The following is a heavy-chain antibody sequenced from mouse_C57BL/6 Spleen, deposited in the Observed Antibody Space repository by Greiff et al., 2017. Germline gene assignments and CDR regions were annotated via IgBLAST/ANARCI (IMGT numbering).Heavy chain of an antibody. D-gene: IGHD1-1*01. Sequence: EVKVEESGPGMVKPSQSLSLTCTVTGYSITSGYDWHWIRHFPGNKLEWMGYISYSGSTNYNPSLKSRISITHDTSKNHFFLKLNSVTTEDTATYYCARGTSYYYGSTAMDYWGQGTSVTVSS. CDR1: GYSITSGYD. J-gene: IGHJ4*01. CDR3: ARGTSYYYGSTAMDY. CDR2: ISYSGST. V-gene: IGHV3-1*01.